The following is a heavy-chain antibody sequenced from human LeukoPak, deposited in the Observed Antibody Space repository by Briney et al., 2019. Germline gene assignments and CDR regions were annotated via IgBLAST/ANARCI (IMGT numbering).Heavy chain of an antibody. D-gene: IGHD3-9*01. Sequence: SETLSLTCTVAGASISSYYWNWIRQPPGKGLEWIGYICCGGSTNYNPSLKRRVITTMAPSKNHSAQKVSSVTAADAAVYYCAAALDSFEGYFDLWGRGTLVTVSS. CDR1: GASISSYY. CDR2: ICCGGST. J-gene: IGHJ2*01. CDR3: AAALDSFEGYFDL. V-gene: IGHV4-59*08.